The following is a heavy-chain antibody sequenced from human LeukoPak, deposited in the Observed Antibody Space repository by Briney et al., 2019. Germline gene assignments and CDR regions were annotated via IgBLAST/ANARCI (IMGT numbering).Heavy chain of an antibody. D-gene: IGHD3-9*01. V-gene: IGHV4-59*08. CDR3: ARLSNYGILTGNSWFDS. CDR1: GGSISSYY. Sequence: PSETLSLTCTVSGGSISSYYWSWIRQPPGKGLEWIGYIYYSGSTNYSPSLKSRVTISLDKSKTQFFLKLSSVAAADTAVYYCARLSNYGILTGNSWFDSWGQGTLVTVSS. J-gene: IGHJ5*01. CDR2: IYYSGST.